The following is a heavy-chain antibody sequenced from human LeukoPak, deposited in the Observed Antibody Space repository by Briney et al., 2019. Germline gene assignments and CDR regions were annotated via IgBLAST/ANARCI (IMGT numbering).Heavy chain of an antibody. D-gene: IGHD2-15*01. Sequence: GGSLRLSCAASGFTFRSYSRNWVRQAPGKGLEWVSLISSSGSYIYYAGSVKGRFTISRDNAKNSLYLQMNSLRAEDTAVYYCAREYCSGGTCLPPTWGQGTLVTVSS. CDR3: AREYCSGGTCLPPT. J-gene: IGHJ5*02. CDR1: GFTFRSYS. CDR2: ISSSGSYI. V-gene: IGHV3-21*01.